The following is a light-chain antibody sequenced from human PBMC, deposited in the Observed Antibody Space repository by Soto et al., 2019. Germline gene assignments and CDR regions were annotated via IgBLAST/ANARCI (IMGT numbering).Light chain of an antibody. V-gene: IGLV2-14*03. CDR2: DVS. J-gene: IGLJ1*01. CDR3: SSYTTSNTRQIV. CDR1: SSEVGGYNY. Sequence: QSALTQPASGSGSPGQSITISCTGTSSEVGGYNYVSWYQHHPGKAPKLMIYDVSNRPSGVSNRFSGSKSGNTASLTISGLQPEDEADYYCSSYTTSNTRQIVFGTGTKVTVL.